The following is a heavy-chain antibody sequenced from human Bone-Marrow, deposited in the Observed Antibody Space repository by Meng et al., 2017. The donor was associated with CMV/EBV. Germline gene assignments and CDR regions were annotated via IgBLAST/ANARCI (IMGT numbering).Heavy chain of an antibody. CDR3: ASRPSKNQLLERRWFDP. V-gene: IGHV1-18*01. J-gene: IGHJ5*02. D-gene: IGHD2-2*01. Sequence: ASVKVSCKASGYTFTNHGISWVRQAPGQGLEWMGWVSPYNGHTNYAQMLQGRVTMTTDTSTSTAYMELSRLRSDDTAVYYCASRPSKNQLLERRWFDPWGQGTLVTVSS. CDR1: GYTFTNHG. CDR2: VSPYNGHT.